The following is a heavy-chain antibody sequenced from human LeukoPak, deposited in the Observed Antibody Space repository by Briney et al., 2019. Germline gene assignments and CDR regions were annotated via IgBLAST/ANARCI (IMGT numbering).Heavy chain of an antibody. V-gene: IGHV4-38-2*02. CDR3: ARERAATGTFDN. CDR2: IYHSGST. J-gene: IGHJ5*02. CDR1: GYSISSGYY. D-gene: IGHD6-13*01. Sequence: SETLSLTCAVSGYSISSGYYWGWIRQPPGKGLEWIGSIYHSGSTYYNPSLKNRVTILIDTSKNQFSLKLSSVTAADTAVYYCARERAATGTFDNWGQGTLVTVSS.